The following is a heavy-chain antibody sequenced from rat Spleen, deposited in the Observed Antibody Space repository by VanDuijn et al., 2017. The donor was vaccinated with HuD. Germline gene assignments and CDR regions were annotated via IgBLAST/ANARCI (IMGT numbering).Heavy chain of an antibody. V-gene: IGHV5-20*01. CDR2: ISYDGGST. J-gene: IGHJ2*01. D-gene: IGHD1-6*01. Sequence: EVQLAGSGGGLVQPGRSLKLSCAASGFTFSDYYMAWVRQAPTKGLEWVASISYDGGSTYYRDSVKGRFTISRDNAKSTLSLQVDSLRSEDTATYYCARRHYGYTYYFDYWGQGVMVTVSS. CDR1: GFTFSDYY. CDR3: ARRHYGYTYYFDY.